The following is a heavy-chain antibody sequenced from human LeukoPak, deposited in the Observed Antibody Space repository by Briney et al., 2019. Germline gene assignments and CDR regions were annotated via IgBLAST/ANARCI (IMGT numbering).Heavy chain of an antibody. CDR1: GGSISSGGYY. D-gene: IGHD1-26*01. CDR3: ASIPFNKIGVVGATTYYFDY. V-gene: IGHV4-30-2*01. Sequence: PSETLSLTCTVSGGSISSGGYYWSWIRRPPGKGLEWIGYIYHSGSTYYNPSLKSRVTISVDRSKNQFSLKLSSVTAADTAVYYCASIPFNKIGVVGATTYYFDYWGQGTLVTVSS. J-gene: IGHJ4*02. CDR2: IYHSGST.